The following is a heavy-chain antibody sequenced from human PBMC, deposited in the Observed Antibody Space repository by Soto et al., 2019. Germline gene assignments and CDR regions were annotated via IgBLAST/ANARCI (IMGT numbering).Heavy chain of an antibody. J-gene: IGHJ4*02. CDR2: IIPVFPKT. CDR1: GGTFVSYS. V-gene: IGHV1-69*08. Sequence: QVHLVQSGAEVQKPGSSVKVSCKASGGTFVSYSINWVRQAPGQGLEWMGRIIPVFPKTDYAQKFQGRVTTTADIATATAYMELISLRYNATAVNYCARDPLSGHHPAYFDSWGQGTPVTVSS. D-gene: IGHD2-15*01. CDR3: ARDPLSGHHPAYFDS.